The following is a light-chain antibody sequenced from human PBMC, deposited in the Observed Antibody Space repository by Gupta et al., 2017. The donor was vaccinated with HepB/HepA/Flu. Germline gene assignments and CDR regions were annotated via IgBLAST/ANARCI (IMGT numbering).Light chain of an antibody. CDR2: LGS. CDR1: QSLVHSNGYNY. V-gene: IGKV2-28*01. CDR3: MQAVESPRT. Sequence: DIVMTQSPLSLPVTPEEPASISCRSSQSLVHSNGYNYLDWYLQKPGQSPQLLIYLGSNRASGVPDRFSGSGSGADFTLNISRVEADDVGVYYCMQAVESPRTFGQGTKLEIK. J-gene: IGKJ2*02.